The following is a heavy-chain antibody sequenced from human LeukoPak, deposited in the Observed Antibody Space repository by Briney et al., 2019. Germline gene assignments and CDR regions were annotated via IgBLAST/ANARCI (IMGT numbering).Heavy chain of an antibody. CDR3: ARWIRSSTSGLFDH. D-gene: IGHD2-2*01. CDR1: GGSISSYY. Sequence: PSETLSLTCTVSGGSISSYYWSWIRQPPGKGLEWIGYIYYSGSTNYNPSLKSRVTISVDTSKNQFSLKLSSVTAADTAVYYCARWIRSSTSGLFDHWGQGTLVTVSS. CDR2: IYYSGST. V-gene: IGHV4-59*01. J-gene: IGHJ4*02.